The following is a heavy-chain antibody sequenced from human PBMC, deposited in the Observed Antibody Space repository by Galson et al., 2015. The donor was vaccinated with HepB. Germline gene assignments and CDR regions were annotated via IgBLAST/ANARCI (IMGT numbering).Heavy chain of an antibody. CDR2: MSGGADIT. CDR3: AKGSGYSYGPGDS. V-gene: IGHV3-23*01. Sequence: SLRLSCAASGFTFSTYVMNWVRQAPGKGLEWVSAMSGGADITNYADSVKGRFTISRDNSKNTLYLQMNSLTAEDTGLYYCAKGSGYSYGPGDSWGQGTLVTVSS. CDR1: GFTFSTYV. J-gene: IGHJ5*02. D-gene: IGHD5-18*01.